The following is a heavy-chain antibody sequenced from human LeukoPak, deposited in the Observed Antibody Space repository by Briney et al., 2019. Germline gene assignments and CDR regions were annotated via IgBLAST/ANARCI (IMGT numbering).Heavy chain of an antibody. CDR1: GFTFGSFA. J-gene: IGHJ4*02. D-gene: IGHD5-18*01. Sequence: GGSLRLSCEASGFTFGSFAMYWVRQAPGKGLEWIAGIFGSGGSPHYADSVTGRFTISRDNSKNTVYLQINSLRAEDTAVYYCGKTTAGYSSGQKPAWPVDYWGQGTLVTVSS. CDR2: IFGSGGSP. CDR3: GKTTAGYSSGQKPAWPVDY. V-gene: IGHV3-23*01.